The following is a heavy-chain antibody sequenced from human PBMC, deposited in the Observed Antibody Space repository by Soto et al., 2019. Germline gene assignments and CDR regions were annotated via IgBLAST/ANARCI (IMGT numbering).Heavy chain of an antibody. J-gene: IGHJ2*01. D-gene: IGHD5-12*01. V-gene: IGHV3-66*01. CDR3: ARAIRGYSGPTNQRRAVATPVGYFDL. CDR2: IYSGGST. CDR1: GFTVSSNY. Sequence: GGSLRLSCAASGFTVSSNYMSWVRQAPGKGLEWVSVIYSGGSTYYADSVKGRFTISRDNSKNTLYLQMNSLRAEDTAVYYCARAIRGYSGPTNQRRAVATPVGYFDLWGRGTLVTVSS.